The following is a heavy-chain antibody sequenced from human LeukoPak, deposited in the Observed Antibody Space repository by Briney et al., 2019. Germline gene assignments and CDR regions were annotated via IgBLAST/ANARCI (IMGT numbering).Heavy chain of an antibody. D-gene: IGHD2-8*02. V-gene: IGHV4-39*01. CDR3: ARLATGGGEHDY. CDR2: IYYSGST. Sequence: SETLSLTCTVSGGSISSSSDYWGWIRQPPGKGLAWIGSIYYSGSTYYNPSLKSRVTISVDTSKNQFSLKLSSVTAADTAVYYCARLATGGGEHDYWGQGTLVTVSS. J-gene: IGHJ4*02. CDR1: GGSISSSSDY.